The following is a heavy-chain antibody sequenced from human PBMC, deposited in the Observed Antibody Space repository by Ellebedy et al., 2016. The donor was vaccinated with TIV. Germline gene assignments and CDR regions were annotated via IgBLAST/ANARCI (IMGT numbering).Heavy chain of an antibody. J-gene: IGHJ4*02. CDR3: AKDRRATVVTSSIGKGFDY. D-gene: IGHD4-23*01. CDR1: GIIFSSYW. V-gene: IGHV3-74*01. Sequence: GGSLRLSCAASGIIFSSYWMHWVRQAPGKGLVLVSRINSDGSSTSYADSVKGRFTISRDNAKNTLYLQMNSLRAEDTAVYYCAKDRRATVVTSSIGKGFDYWGQGTLVTVSS. CDR2: INSDGSST.